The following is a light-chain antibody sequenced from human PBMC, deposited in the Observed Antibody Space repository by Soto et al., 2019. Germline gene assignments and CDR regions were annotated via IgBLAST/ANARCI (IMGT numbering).Light chain of an antibody. CDR3: QQSYSIPYT. CDR2: GGS. J-gene: IGKJ2*01. Sequence: DIQMTQSPSSLSTTVGDRVTITCRASQRIATYLNWYQHKPGRAPNLLIYGGSTLQSGVPSRFSGSGSGTDFALTISSLQTEDFATYYCQQSYSIPYTFGQGTKLEI. V-gene: IGKV1-39*01. CDR1: QRIATY.